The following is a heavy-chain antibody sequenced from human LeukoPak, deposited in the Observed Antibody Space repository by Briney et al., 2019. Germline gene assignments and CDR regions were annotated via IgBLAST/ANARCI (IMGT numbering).Heavy chain of an antibody. V-gene: IGHV1-2*02. D-gene: IGHD3-9*01. Sequence: ASVKVSCKASGYTFTRYYMHWVRQAPGQGLEWMGWINPNRGGTNYAQKFQGRVTMTRDTSISTAYMELSRLRSDDTAVYYCARGGDILTGYHKYNWFDPWGQGTLVTVSS. J-gene: IGHJ5*02. CDR3: ARGGDILTGYHKYNWFDP. CDR2: INPNRGGT. CDR1: GYTFTRYY.